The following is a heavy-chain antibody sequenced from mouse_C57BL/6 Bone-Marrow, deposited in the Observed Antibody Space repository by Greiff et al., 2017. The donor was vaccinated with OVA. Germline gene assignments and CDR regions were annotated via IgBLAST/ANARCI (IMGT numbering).Heavy chain of an antibody. D-gene: IGHD1-1*01. Sequence: QVHVKQSGPGLVQPSQSLSITCTVSGFSLTSYGVHWVRQSPGKGLEWLGVIWSGGSTDYNAAFISRLSISKDNSKSQVFFKMNSLQADDTAIYYCASFYSGYGVYAMDYWGQGTSVTVSS. J-gene: IGHJ4*01. CDR1: GFSLTSYG. CDR2: IWSGGST. CDR3: ASFYSGYGVYAMDY. V-gene: IGHV2-2*01.